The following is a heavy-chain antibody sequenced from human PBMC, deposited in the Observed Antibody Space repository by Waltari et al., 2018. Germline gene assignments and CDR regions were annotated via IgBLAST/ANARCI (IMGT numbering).Heavy chain of an antibody. V-gene: IGHV5-51*03. CDR2: LYPGDSVT. D-gene: IGHD3-10*01. Sequence: EVQLVQSGAEVKKPGESLKISCKGSGYSCTSYWSGGVRQMPGKGLEWMGLLYPGDSVTRYSPSFQGPVTISADKSISTAYLQWSSLKASDTAMYYCARLADMGQGVYWFDPWGQGTLVTVSS. CDR3: ARLADMGQGVYWFDP. CDR1: GYSCTSYW. J-gene: IGHJ5*02.